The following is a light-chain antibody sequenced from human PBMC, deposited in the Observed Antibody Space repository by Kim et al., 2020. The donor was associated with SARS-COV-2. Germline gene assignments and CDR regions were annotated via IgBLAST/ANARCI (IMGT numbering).Light chain of an antibody. CDR1: SSDVGIYNL. Sequence: GQSITISCTGTSSDVGIYNLVSWYQQHPGKAPKLMIYEGSKRPSGVSNRFSGSKSGNTASLTISGLQAEDEADYYCCSYAGSSTLVFGGGTKLTVL. CDR3: CSYAGSSTLV. J-gene: IGLJ2*01. V-gene: IGLV2-23*01. CDR2: EGS.